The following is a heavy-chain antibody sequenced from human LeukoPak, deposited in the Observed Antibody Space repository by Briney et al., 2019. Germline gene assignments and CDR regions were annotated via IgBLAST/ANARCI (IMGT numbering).Heavy chain of an antibody. CDR3: ARHVLLDP. CDR2: IYYSGST. V-gene: IGHV4-59*08. D-gene: IGHD2/OR15-2a*01. CDR1: GASISSYY. Sequence: PSETLSLTCTVSGASISSYYWSWIRQPPGKGLEWIGYIYYSGSTNYNPSLKSRVTISLDTSKNQLSLKLSSVTTADTAVYYCARHVLLDPWGQGTLVTVSS. J-gene: IGHJ5*02.